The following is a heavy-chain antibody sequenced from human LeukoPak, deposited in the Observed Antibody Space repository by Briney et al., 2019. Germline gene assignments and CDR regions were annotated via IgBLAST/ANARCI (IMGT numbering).Heavy chain of an antibody. CDR1: GFTFSSYA. J-gene: IGHJ4*02. V-gene: IGHV3-30*04. CDR2: ISYDGSNK. D-gene: IGHD4-17*01. Sequence: GGSLRLSCAASGFTFSSYAMHWVRQAPGKGLEWVAVISYDGSNKYYADSVKGRFTISRDNSKNTLYLQMNSLRADDTAVYYCAKERQTGDYFTSDFWGQGTLVTVSS. CDR3: AKERQTGDYFTSDF.